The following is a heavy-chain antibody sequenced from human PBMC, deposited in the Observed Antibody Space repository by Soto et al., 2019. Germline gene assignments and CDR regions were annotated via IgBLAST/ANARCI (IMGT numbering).Heavy chain of an antibody. Sequence: LSLTCNVSGDSMTSPPYYWGWIRQPPGKGLEWIGTVYYSGATYYNPSLRGRLTVSADTSKNYFSLRLTSVTAADTAVYYCARHDDRFDPWGQGIMVTVYS. CDR2: VYYSGAT. J-gene: IGHJ5*02. CDR3: ARHDDRFDP. CDR1: GDSMTSPPYY. V-gene: IGHV4-39*01.